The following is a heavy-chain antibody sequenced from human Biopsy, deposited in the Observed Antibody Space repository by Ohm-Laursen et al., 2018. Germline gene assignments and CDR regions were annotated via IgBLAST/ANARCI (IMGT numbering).Heavy chain of an antibody. D-gene: IGHD1-26*01. CDR2: IIPMFGTA. CDR1: GGTFINYA. CDR3: ARGPHSGSHSCFDY. Sequence: ASVKVSCKASGGTFINYATSWVRQAPGQGLEWMGGIIPMFGTANYAQMFQGRVTVSADESTSTSYMELSSLTTEDTAIYYCARGPHSGSHSCFDYWGRGTLVTVSS. V-gene: IGHV1-69*13. J-gene: IGHJ4*02.